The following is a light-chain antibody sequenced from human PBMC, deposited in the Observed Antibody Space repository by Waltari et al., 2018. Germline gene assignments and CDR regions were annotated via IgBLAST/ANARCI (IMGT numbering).Light chain of an antibody. V-gene: IGKV3-20*01. CDR1: QSVSSSY. CDR2: AAS. Sequence: EIVLTQSPGPLSLSPGERATLPCRASQSVSSSYFAWYQHKPGQAPRLLIYAASSRATGIPDRFSGSGSGTDFTLTISRLEPEDFAVYYCQQYGDSLPYTFVQGTKLEIK. CDR3: QQYGDSLPYT. J-gene: IGKJ2*01.